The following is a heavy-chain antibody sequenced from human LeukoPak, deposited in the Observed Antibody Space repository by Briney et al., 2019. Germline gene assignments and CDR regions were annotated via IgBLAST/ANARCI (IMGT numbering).Heavy chain of an antibody. Sequence: GGSLRLSCAASGFTFSSYAMHWVRQAPGKGLEWVAVISFDGGNKYYADSVKGRFTISRDNPKNTLYLQMNSLRAGDTAVYFCARGGHSSSWYIDYWGQGTLVTVSS. D-gene: IGHD6-13*01. CDR3: ARGGHSSSWYIDY. J-gene: IGHJ4*02. V-gene: IGHV3-30-3*01. CDR2: ISFDGGNK. CDR1: GFTFSSYA.